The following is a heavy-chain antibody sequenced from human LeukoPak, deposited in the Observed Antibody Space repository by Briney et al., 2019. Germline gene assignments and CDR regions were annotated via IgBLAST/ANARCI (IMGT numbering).Heavy chain of an antibody. CDR1: GFTFSSYW. CDR2: IKQDGSEK. CDR3: ARVVGAPYYYYYMDV. V-gene: IGHV3-7*04. Sequence: GGSLRLSCAASGFTFSSYWMSWVRQAPGKGLEWVANIKQDGSEKYYVDSVKGRFTISRDNAKNSLYLQMNSLRAEDTAVYYCARVVGAPYYYYYMDVWGKGTTVTVSS. J-gene: IGHJ6*03. D-gene: IGHD1-26*01.